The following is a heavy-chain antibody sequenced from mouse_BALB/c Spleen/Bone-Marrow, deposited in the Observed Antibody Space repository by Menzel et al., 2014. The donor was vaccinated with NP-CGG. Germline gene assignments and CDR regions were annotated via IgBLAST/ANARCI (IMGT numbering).Heavy chain of an antibody. CDR1: GFNIKDTY. V-gene: IGHV14-3*02. J-gene: IGHJ4*01. CDR2: IDPANGNA. Sequence: VQLQQSGAELVKPGASVNLSCTASGFNIKDTYMHWVKQRPEQGLEWIGWIDPANGNAKYDPNFQDKATITADTSSNTSYLHLRRLTSEDTAVYYCTSADPHYAMDYWGQGTSVTVSS. CDR3: TSADPHYAMDY.